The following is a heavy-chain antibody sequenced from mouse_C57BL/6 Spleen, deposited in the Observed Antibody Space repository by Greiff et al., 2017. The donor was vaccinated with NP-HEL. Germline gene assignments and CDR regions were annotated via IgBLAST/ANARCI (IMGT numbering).Heavy chain of an antibody. J-gene: IGHJ3*01. V-gene: IGHV14-4*01. Sequence: VQLQQSGAELVRPGASVMLSCTASGFNIKDDYMHWVKQRPEQGLEWIGWIDPENGDTEYASKFQGKATITADTSSNTAYLQLSSLTSEDTAVYYCTTKAYYGSPPFAYWGQGTLVTVSA. D-gene: IGHD1-1*01. CDR1: GFNIKDDY. CDR3: TTKAYYGSPPFAY. CDR2: IDPENGDT.